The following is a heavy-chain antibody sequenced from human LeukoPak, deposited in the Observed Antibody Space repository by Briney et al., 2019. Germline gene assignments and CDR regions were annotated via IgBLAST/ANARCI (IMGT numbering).Heavy chain of an antibody. J-gene: IGHJ6*03. CDR2: ISYDGSNK. V-gene: IGHV3-30*04. Sequence: PGGSLRLSCAASGFTFSSYAMHWVRQAPGKGLEWVAVISYDGSNKYYADSVKGRFTISRDNSKNTLYLQMNSLIAEDTAVYYCAKDGFAGRQWLAEIYYYYYMDVWGKGTTVTVSS. D-gene: IGHD6-19*01. CDR3: AKDGFAGRQWLAEIYYYYYMDV. CDR1: GFTFSSYA.